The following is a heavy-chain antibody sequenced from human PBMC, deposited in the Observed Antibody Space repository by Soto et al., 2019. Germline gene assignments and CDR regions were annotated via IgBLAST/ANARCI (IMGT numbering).Heavy chain of an antibody. CDR1: GGTFSSYA. CDR3: ARFKPALLGYCSGGSCTGNAFDI. Sequence: EASVKVSCKASGGTFSSYAISWVRQAPGQGLEWMGGIIPIFGTANYAQKFQGRVTITADKSTSTAYMELSSLRSEDTAVYYCARFKPALLGYCSGGSCTGNAFDIWGQGTMVTVSS. D-gene: IGHD2-15*01. J-gene: IGHJ3*02. V-gene: IGHV1-69*06. CDR2: IIPIFGTA.